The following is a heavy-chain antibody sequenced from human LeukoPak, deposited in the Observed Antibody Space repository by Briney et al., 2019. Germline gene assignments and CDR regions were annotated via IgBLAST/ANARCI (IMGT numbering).Heavy chain of an antibody. CDR1: GFTFSSYG. V-gene: IGHV3-66*02. J-gene: IGHJ4*02. D-gene: IGHD1-26*01. Sequence: GGSLRLSCAASGFTFSSYGMSWVRQAPGKGLEWVSIIYSGGNTYYADSVKGRFTISRDNSKNTVYLQMNSLRAEDTAVYYYARTRIVDKIFDYWGQGTLVTVSS. CDR3: ARTRIVDKIFDY. CDR2: IYSGGNT.